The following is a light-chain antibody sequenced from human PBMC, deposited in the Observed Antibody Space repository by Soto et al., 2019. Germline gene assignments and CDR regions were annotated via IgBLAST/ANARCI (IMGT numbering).Light chain of an antibody. CDR3: HQYHYWWT. CDR2: GAS. V-gene: IGKV3-15*01. J-gene: IGKJ1*01. CDR1: QSVSGH. Sequence: EIVMTQSPATLSVSPGERVTLSFRASQSVSGHLALYQQKPGQAPRLIISGASTRATGIPARFSGSGSGTEFTLTISSLQSEDFAVYYCHQYHYWWTFGQGTKVDI.